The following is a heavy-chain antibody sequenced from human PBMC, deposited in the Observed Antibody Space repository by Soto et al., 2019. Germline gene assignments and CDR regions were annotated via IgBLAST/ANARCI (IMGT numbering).Heavy chain of an antibody. J-gene: IGHJ6*02. D-gene: IGHD2-8*01. Sequence: SQTLSLTCAISGDSVSTNIAAWSWIRQSPSRGLEWLGRTLYRSSKWYNEYAVSVKSRMTINPDTSKNQYSLQLTSVTPEDTAVYYGARDAAHTLYYPHGMDFWGRGTAVTVSS. V-gene: IGHV6-1*01. CDR1: GDSVSTNIAA. CDR3: ARDAAHTLYYPHGMDF. CDR2: TLYRSSKWYN.